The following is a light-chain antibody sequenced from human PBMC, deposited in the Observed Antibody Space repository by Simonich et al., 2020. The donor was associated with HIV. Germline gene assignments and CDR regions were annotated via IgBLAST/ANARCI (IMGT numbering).Light chain of an antibody. V-gene: IGKV3-15*01. J-gene: IGKJ2*01. CDR2: GAS. Sequence: EIVMTQSQASLSVSPGERATLSCRASQRIRTNFAWYQPKPGQAPRLLIYGASTRATGVPPRFSGTGSGTEFTLTISSVQSEDFVIYYCQQYNNWPLFFGQGTKLEIK. CDR1: QRIRTN. CDR3: QQYNNWPLF.